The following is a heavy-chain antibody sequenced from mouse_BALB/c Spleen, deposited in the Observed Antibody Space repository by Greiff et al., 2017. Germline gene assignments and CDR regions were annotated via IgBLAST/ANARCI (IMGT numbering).Heavy chain of an antibody. V-gene: IGHV5-6-4*01. Sequence: EVHLVESGGGLVKPGGSLKLSCAASGFTFSSYAMSWVRQTPEKRLEWVATISSGGSYTYYPDSVKGRFTISRDNAKNNLYLQMSSLKSEDTAMYYCARDRSTGSFAYWGQGTLVTVSA. CDR1: GFTFSSYA. CDR3: ARDRSTGSFAY. D-gene: IGHD4-1*02. J-gene: IGHJ3*01. CDR2: ISSGGSYT.